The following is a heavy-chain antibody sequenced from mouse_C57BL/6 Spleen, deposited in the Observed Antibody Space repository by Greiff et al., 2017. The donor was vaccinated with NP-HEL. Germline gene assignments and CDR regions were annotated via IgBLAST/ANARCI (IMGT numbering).Heavy chain of an antibody. CDR2: IDPETGGT. Sequence: VHLVESGAELVRPGASVTLSCKASGYTFTDYEMHWVKQTPVHGLEWIGAIDPETGGTAYNQKFKGKAILTADKSSSTAYMELRSLTSEDSAVYYCTNPGGYDWSSFDYWGQGTTLTVSS. D-gene: IGHD2-2*01. V-gene: IGHV1-15*01. J-gene: IGHJ2*01. CDR1: GYTFTDYE. CDR3: TNPGGYDWSSFDY.